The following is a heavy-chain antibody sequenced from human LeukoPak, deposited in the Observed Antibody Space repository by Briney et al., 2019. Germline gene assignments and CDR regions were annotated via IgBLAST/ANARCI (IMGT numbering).Heavy chain of an antibody. J-gene: IGHJ6*03. CDR2: ISTHNGKT. V-gene: IGHV1-18*01. CDR3: ARVGSSSSMVSYSYSMGA. D-gene: IGHD6-6*01. Sequence: ASVKVSCKGSGYTFTRYCISWVRQAPGHEGEGTGGISTHNGKTKYAQRLQGRVTITTDTSTSTASIELRGLRSDETAVCFCARVGSSSSMVSYSYSMGAWGEGTTGTVSS. CDR1: GYTFTRYC.